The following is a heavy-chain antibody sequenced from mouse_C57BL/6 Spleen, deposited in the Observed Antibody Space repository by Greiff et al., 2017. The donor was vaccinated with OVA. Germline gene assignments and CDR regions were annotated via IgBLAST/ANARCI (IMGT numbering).Heavy chain of an antibody. D-gene: IGHD1-1*01. CDR3: ARSGYYYGSSYVGFAY. CDR2: INPNNGGT. J-gene: IGHJ3*01. Sequence: VQLQQSGPELVKPGASVKIPCKASGYTFTDYNMDWVKQSHGKSLEWIGDINPNNGGTIYNQKFKGKATLTVDKSSSTAYMELRSLTSEDTAVYYCARSGYYYGSSYVGFAYWGQGTLVTVSA. CDR1: GYTFTDYN. V-gene: IGHV1-18*01.